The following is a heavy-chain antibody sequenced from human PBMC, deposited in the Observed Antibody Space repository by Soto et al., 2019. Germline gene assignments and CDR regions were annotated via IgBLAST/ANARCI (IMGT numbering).Heavy chain of an antibody. V-gene: IGHV3-23*01. D-gene: IGHD3-9*01. CDR1: GFTFSDHA. CDR2: SSNDGDRT. J-gene: IGHJ1*01. CDR3: ERPNLYSSGGHFDT. Sequence: GGSLRLSCAVSGFTFSDHAMTWVRQAPGKGLEWVSTSSNDGDRTFYADSVRGRFTVQRDRSKKTLYPQMNRLRTEDTAVYFCERPNLYSSGGHFDTWVQGTRVTVSP.